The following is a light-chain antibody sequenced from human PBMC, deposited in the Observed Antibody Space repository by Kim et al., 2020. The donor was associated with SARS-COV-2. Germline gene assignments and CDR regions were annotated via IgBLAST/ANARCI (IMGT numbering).Light chain of an antibody. J-gene: IGLJ3*02. CDR1: RSDIGGYDF. CDR3: CSYAGRNIGV. CDR2: EVT. V-gene: IGLV2-8*01. Sequence: GQAVTISCTGTRSDIGGYDFVSWYQQHPGKAPKLIIYEVTKRPSGVPDRFSGSRSGNTASLTVSGLQTDDEADYYCCSYAGRNIGVFGGGTQLTVL.